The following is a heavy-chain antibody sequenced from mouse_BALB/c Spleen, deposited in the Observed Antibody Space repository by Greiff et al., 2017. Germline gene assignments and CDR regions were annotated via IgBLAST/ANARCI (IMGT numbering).Heavy chain of an antibody. CDR2: IWAGGST. V-gene: IGHV2-9*02. D-gene: IGHD2-1*01. Sequence: QVTLKESGPGLVAPSQSLSITCTVSGFSLTSYGVHWVRQPPGKGLEWLGVIWAGGSTNYNSALMSRLSISKDNSKSQVFLKMNSLQTDDTAMYYCARDGYYGNLYAMDYWGQGTSVTVSS. CDR1: GFSLTSYG. CDR3: ARDGYYGNLYAMDY. J-gene: IGHJ4*01.